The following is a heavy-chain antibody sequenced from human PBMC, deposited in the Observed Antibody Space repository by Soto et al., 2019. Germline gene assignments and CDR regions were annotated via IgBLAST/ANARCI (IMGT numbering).Heavy chain of an antibody. CDR2: IYYSGST. CDR3: ARDVGHINY. CDR1: GGSISSGDYY. J-gene: IGHJ4*02. V-gene: IGHV4-30-4*01. Sequence: SETLSLTCTVSGGSISSGDYYWSWIRQPPGMGLEWIGYIYYSGSTYYNPSLKSRLTLSVDTSKIQFSLKLSSVTAADTAVYYCARDVGHINYWGQGTLVTVSS. D-gene: IGHD2-21*01.